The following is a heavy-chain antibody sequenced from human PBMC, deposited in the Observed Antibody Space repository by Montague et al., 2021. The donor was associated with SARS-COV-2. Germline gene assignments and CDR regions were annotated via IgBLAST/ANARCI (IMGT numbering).Heavy chain of an antibody. Sequence: ETLSLTCAVYGGSFSGYYWSWIRRPPGKGLEWIGEINHSGSINYNPSLKSRVTISVDTSKNQFSLKLSSVTAADTAVYYCARVPDYYDSSGYYFDAFDIWGQGTMVTVSS. CDR3: ARVPDYYDSSGYYFDAFDI. J-gene: IGHJ3*02. CDR1: GGSFSGYY. V-gene: IGHV4-34*01. CDR2: INHSGSI. D-gene: IGHD3-22*01.